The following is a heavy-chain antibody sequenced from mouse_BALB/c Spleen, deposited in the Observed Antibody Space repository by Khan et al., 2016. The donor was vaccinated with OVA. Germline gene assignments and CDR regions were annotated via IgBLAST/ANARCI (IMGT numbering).Heavy chain of an antibody. CDR2: ISYSGRT. D-gene: IGHD1-1*01. J-gene: IGHJ2*01. Sequence: EVQLQESGPGLVKPSQSLSLTCTVTGYSITSDYAWNWIRQFQGNKLEWMGYISYSGRTSYNPSLKSRISINRDTSKNQFFLQLSSLPTEDTATYYCARSLTITTVVATDFDYWGQGTTLTVSS. CDR1: GYSITSDYA. V-gene: IGHV3-2*02. CDR3: ARSLTITTVVATDFDY.